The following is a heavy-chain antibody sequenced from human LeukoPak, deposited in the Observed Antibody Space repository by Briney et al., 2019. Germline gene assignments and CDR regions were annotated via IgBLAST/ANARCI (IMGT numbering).Heavy chain of an antibody. D-gene: IGHD3-22*01. V-gene: IGHV4/OR15-8*01. Sequence: SETLSLTCVVSGESVVVSNINWWSWVRQPPGKGLEWIAEIHDSGAANYKPSLKSRATISIDRPKNQFSLNLRSVTAADTAVFYCARFSSGYYYRVGAFDIWGQGTMVTVSS. CDR1: GESVVVSNINW. CDR2: IHDSGAA. CDR3: ARFSSGYYYRVGAFDI. J-gene: IGHJ3*02.